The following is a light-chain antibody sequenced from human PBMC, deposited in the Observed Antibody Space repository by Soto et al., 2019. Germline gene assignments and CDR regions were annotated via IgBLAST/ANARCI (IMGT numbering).Light chain of an antibody. V-gene: IGKV3-20*01. CDR3: QQYGSAPLT. CDR1: QGVSSSY. CDR2: NAF. J-gene: IGKJ4*01. Sequence: IVLTQSPGTLPLSPGEGANLSSSISQGVSSSYLACYEQKRVTTPRLLANNAFSRPTGIPDKFSGSGSGTDFTLTISRLEPEDFAVYYCQQYGSAPLTFGGGTKVDIK.